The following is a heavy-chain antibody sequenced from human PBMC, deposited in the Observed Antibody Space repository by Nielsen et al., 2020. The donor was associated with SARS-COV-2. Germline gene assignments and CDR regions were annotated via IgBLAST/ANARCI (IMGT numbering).Heavy chain of an antibody. CDR1: GFTFDDYA. CDR2: ISWNSGSI. D-gene: IGHD6-19*01. CDR3: AIMYSSGWHRAEYFQH. Sequence: SLKISCAASGFTFDDYAMHRVRQAPGKGLEWVSGISWNSGSIGYADSVKGRFTISRDNAKNSLYLQMNSLRAEDTALYYCAIMYSSGWHRAEYFQHWGQGTLVTVSS. V-gene: IGHV3-9*01. J-gene: IGHJ1*01.